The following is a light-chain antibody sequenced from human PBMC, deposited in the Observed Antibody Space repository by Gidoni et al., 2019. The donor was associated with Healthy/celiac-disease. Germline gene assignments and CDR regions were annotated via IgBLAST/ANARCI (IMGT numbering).Light chain of an antibody. V-gene: IGKV2-28*01. J-gene: IGKJ2*01. Sequence: DIVMTQSPLSLPVTPGEPASISCRSSQSLLHSNGYNYLDWYLQKPGQSPQILIYLGSNRASGVPDRFSGSGSGTDFTLKISRVEAEDVGVYYCMQALQTPPTFXQXTKLEIK. CDR3: MQALQTPPT. CDR2: LGS. CDR1: QSLLHSNGYNY.